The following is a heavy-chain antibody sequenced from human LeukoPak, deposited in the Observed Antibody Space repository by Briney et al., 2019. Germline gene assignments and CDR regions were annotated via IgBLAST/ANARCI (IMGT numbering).Heavy chain of an antibody. J-gene: IGHJ4*02. CDR1: GGSISGYY. Sequence: SETLSLTCTVSGGSISGYYWGWIRQSPGEGLEWIGHIFYNGNTNYNPSLKSRVTISVDTSKNQFSLRLSSVTAADTAVYYCARGGKSGNYGYYFDCWGQGALVTVSS. CDR2: IFYNGNT. D-gene: IGHD4-17*01. CDR3: ARGGKSGNYGYYFDC. V-gene: IGHV4-59*01.